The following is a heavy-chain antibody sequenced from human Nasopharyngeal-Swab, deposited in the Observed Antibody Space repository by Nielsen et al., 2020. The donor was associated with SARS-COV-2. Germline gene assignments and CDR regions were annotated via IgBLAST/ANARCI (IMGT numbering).Heavy chain of an antibody. Sequence: WIRQPPGKGLEWVANIKQDGSEKYYVDSEKGRFTISRDNAKNSLYLQMNSLRAEDTAVYYCARDSTYYYYYGMDVWGQGTTVTVSS. J-gene: IGHJ6*02. V-gene: IGHV3-7*03. CDR3: ARDSTYYYYYGMDV. CDR2: IKQDGSEK.